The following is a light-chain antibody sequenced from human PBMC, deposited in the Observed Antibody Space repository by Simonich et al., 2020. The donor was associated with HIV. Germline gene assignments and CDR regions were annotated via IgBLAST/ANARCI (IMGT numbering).Light chain of an antibody. V-gene: IGLV1-47*01. Sequence: QSVLTQPPSASGTPVQRVTISCSGRSSNIGSNYVYWYQQLPGTAPQLLIYRNNQRPSGVPDRFSGSKSGTSASLAISGLRSEDEADYYCAAWDDSLSGRVFGGGTKLTVL. CDR1: SSNIGSNY. J-gene: IGLJ3*02. CDR2: RNN. CDR3: AAWDDSLSGRV.